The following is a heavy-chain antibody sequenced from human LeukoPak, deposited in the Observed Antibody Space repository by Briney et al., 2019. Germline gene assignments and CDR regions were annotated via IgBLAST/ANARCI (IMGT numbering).Heavy chain of an antibody. D-gene: IGHD3-9*01. J-gene: IGHJ6*02. Sequence: ASVKVSCKASGYTFNDHFIHWVRQAPGQRPEWVGWMDPKSGGTRFAPNFQGRVTLTRDTSVSAAYMELSSLTSDDTAVYYCVRASAFYDILGVWSPGTTVAVS. CDR2: MDPKSGGT. V-gene: IGHV1-2*02. CDR1: GYTFNDHF. CDR3: VRASAFYDILGV.